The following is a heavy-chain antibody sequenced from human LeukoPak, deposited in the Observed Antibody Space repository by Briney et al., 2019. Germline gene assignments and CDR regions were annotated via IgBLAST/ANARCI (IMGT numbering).Heavy chain of an antibody. J-gene: IGHJ6*03. D-gene: IGHD6-6*01. CDR2: ISSSSSYI. CDR3: ARGGPLGYMDV. Sequence: GGSLRLSCAASGFTFSSYSMNWVRQAPEKGLEWVSSISSSSSYIYYADSVKGRFTISRDNAKNSLYLQMNSLRAEDTAVYYCARGGPLGYMDVWGKGTTVTVSS. CDR1: GFTFSSYS. V-gene: IGHV3-21*01.